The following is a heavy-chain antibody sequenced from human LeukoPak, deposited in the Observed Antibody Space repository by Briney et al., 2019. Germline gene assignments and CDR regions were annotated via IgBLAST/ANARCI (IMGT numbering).Heavy chain of an antibody. CDR1: GGTFSSYA. CDR2: IIPILGIA. D-gene: IGHD3-9*01. V-gene: IGHV1-69*04. CDR3: ATGTHYDLLPF. Sequence: ASVTVSCKASGGTFSSYAISWVRQAPGQGLEWMGRIIPILGIANYAQKFQGRVTITADKSTSTAYMELSSLRSEDTAVYYCATGTHYDLLPFWGQGTLVTVSS. J-gene: IGHJ4*02.